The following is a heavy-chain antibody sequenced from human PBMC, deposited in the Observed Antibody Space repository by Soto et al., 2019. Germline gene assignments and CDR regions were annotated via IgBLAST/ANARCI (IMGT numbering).Heavy chain of an antibody. CDR3: AKGGRGCLVTADFNY. CDR1: GFTFSDYA. CDR2: VSHDGRNT. Sequence: VQLVESGGGVVQPGRSLRLSCAASGFTFSDYAMHWVRQAPGKGLEWVAVVSHDGRNTHYADSVKGRFTISRDSSKITVSPAMTPVTPEDMEVSYCAKGGRGCLVTADFNYWGQRAPVPVSS. J-gene: IGHJ4*02. D-gene: IGHD6-19*01. V-gene: IGHV3-30*18.